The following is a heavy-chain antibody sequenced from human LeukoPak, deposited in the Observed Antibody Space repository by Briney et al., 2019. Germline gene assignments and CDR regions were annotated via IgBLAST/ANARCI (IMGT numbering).Heavy chain of an antibody. J-gene: IGHJ4*02. CDR2: IWYDGSNK. D-gene: IGHD3-22*01. CDR3: ARVGLYYYDSSGYSPLDY. Sequence: GGSLRLSCAASGFTFSSYGMHWVRQAPGEGLEWVAVIWYDGSNKYYADSVKGRFTISRDNSKNTLYLQMNSLRAEDTAVYYCARVGLYYYDSSGYSPLDYWGQGTLVTVSS. V-gene: IGHV3-33*01. CDR1: GFTFSSYG.